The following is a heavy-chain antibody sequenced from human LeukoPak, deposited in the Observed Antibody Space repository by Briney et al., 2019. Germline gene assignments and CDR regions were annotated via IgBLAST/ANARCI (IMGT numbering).Heavy chain of an antibody. Sequence: PGGSLRLSCAASGFTFSDYYMSWFRQAPGKGLEWVSYISSSGSTIYYADSVKGRFTISRDNAKNSLCLQVNSLRAEDTAVYSCARGLYCGVDCYPFDIWGQGTMVTVSS. CDR2: ISSSGSTI. CDR3: ARGLYCGVDCYPFDI. D-gene: IGHD2-21*02. CDR1: GFTFSDYY. V-gene: IGHV3-11*01. J-gene: IGHJ3*02.